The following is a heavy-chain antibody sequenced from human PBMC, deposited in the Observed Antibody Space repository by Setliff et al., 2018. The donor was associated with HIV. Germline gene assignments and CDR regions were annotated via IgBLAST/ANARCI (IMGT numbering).Heavy chain of an antibody. CDR2: NSPYNGNT. CDR3: ARGGSLFTMTTHPFDI. V-gene: IGHV1-18*01. D-gene: IGHD3-22*01. Sequence: ASVKVSCKASGYTFNSYGISWVRQAPGQGLEWMGWNSPYNGNTKFGQKLQGRVTMTTDTSTSTGYMGLRSLRSDDTAMYYCARGGSLFTMTTHPFDIWGQGTMVTVSS. CDR1: GYTFNSYG. J-gene: IGHJ3*02.